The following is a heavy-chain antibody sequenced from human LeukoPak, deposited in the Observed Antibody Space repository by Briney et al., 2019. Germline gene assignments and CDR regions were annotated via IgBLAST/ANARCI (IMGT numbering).Heavy chain of an antibody. J-gene: IGHJ3*02. V-gene: IGHV3-64D*09. CDR2: ISSNGGST. CDR1: GFTFSSYA. CDR3: VNMGTTGAFDI. Sequence: QPGGSLRLSCSASGFTFSSYAMHWVRQAPGKGLEYVSAISSNGGSTYYADSVKGRFTISRDNSKNTLYLQMSSPRAEDTAVYYCVNMGTTGAFDIWGQGTMVTVSS. D-gene: IGHD1-1*01.